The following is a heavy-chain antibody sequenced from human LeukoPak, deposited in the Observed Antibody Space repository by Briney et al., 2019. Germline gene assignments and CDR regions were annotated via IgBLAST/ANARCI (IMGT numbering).Heavy chain of an antibody. J-gene: IGHJ3*02. D-gene: IGHD3-22*01. CDR2: ISGSGGST. V-gene: IGHV3-23*01. CDR1: GFTFSSYA. Sequence: GGSLRLSCAASGFTFSSYAMSWVRQAPGKGLEWVSAISGSGGSTYYADSVKGRFTISRDNSKNTLYLQMNSLRAEDTAVYYCARVEFATYYYDSSGYYPWAFDIWGQGTMVTVSS. CDR3: ARVEFATYYYDSSGYYPWAFDI.